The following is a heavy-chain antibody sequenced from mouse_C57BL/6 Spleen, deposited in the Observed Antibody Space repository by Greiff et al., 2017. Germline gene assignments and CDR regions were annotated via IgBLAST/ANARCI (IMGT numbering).Heavy chain of an antibody. Sequence: EVNVVESGGGLVKPGGSLKLSCAASGFTFSSYAMSWVRQTPEKRLEWVATISDGGSYTYYPDNVKGRFTISRDNAKNNLYLQMSHLKSEDTAMYYCARDPITTVVEDWYFDVWGTGTTVTVSS. D-gene: IGHD1-1*01. V-gene: IGHV5-4*01. CDR1: GFTFSSYA. J-gene: IGHJ1*03. CDR3: ARDPITTVVEDWYFDV. CDR2: ISDGGSYT.